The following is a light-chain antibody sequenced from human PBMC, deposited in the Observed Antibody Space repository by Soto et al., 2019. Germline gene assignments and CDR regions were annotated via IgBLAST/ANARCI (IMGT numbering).Light chain of an antibody. CDR3: QQYYSTPRT. Sequence: DIVMTQSPDSVAVSLGERATINCESSQSVLYSSNNKNYLAWYQQKPGQPPKLLIYWASTRESGVPDRFSGSGSGTDFTLTISSLQAEDVAVYYCQQYYSTPRTFGQGTKVEIK. CDR1: QSVLYSSNNKNY. V-gene: IGKV4-1*01. CDR2: WAS. J-gene: IGKJ1*01.